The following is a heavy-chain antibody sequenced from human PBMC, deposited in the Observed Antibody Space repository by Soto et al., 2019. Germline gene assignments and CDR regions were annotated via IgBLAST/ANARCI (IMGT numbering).Heavy chain of an antibody. J-gene: IGHJ1*01. CDR1: GYIFTAYS. D-gene: IGHD2-15*01. Sequence: ASVKVSFKSSGYIFTAYSMHWVRQAPGQGLEWMGAVNPSGGSTNYAHKFQGRITMTRDKSKSTVYMELSSLTSGDTAVYYCAREENCSDGICYSEYFQRWGQGTLVTVSS. V-gene: IGHV1-46*01. CDR3: AREENCSDGICYSEYFQR. CDR2: VNPSGGST.